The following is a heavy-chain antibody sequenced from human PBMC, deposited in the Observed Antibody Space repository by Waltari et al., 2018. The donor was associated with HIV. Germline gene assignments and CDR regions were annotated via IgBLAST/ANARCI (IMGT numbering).Heavy chain of an antibody. CDR1: GYTFTGYY. CDR3: AREPIAVAGTSPFDY. V-gene: IGHV1-2*02. J-gene: IGHJ4*02. Sequence: QVQLVQSGAEVKKPGASVKVSCKASGYTFTGYYMHWVRQAPGQGLEWMGWINPNSGGTNYAQKFQGRVTMTRDTSISTAYMELSRLRSDDTAVYYCAREPIAVAGTSPFDYWGQGTLVTVSS. CDR2: INPNSGGT. D-gene: IGHD6-19*01.